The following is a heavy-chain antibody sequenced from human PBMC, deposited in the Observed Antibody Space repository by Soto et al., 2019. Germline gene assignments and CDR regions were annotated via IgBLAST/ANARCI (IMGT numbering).Heavy chain of an antibody. CDR2: IWYDGSNK. J-gene: IGHJ6*02. CDR3: ARDTTRAMVRIYYGMDV. CDR1: GFIFSTYG. Sequence: PGGSLRLSCAASGFIFSTYGMHWVLQAPGKGLEWVAVIWYDGSNKYYADSVKGRFTISRDNSKNTLYLQMNSLRAEDTAVYYCARDTTRAMVRIYYGMDVWGQGTTVTVS. V-gene: IGHV3-33*01. D-gene: IGHD3-10*01.